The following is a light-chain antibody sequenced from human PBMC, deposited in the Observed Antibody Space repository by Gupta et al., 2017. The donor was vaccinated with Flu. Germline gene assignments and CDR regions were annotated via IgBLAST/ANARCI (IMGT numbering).Light chain of an antibody. V-gene: IGKV4-1*01. J-gene: IGKJ1*01. Sequence: LAXXXGXRAXXTCKSSQNVLYVSNNKSYLAWYQQKAGQPPELLINWASSRESGVPDRFSGSGSATDFSLTISSLQAEDVAVYYCQQYYSTPWTFGQGTSVEIK. CDR3: QQYYSTPWT. CDR2: WAS. CDR1: QNVLYVSNNKSY.